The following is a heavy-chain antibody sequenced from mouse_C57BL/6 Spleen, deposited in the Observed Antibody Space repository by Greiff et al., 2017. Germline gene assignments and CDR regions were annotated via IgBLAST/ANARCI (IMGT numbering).Heavy chain of an antibody. Sequence: QVQLQQPGTELVKPGASVKLSCKASGYTFTSYWMHWVKQRPGQGLEWIGNINPSNGGTNYNEKFKGKATLTVDKSSSTAYMQLSSLTSEDSAVYYCAREGYDYSHYYAMDYWGQGTSVTVSS. J-gene: IGHJ4*01. CDR2: INPSNGGT. V-gene: IGHV1-53*01. CDR1: GYTFTSYW. CDR3: AREGYDYSHYYAMDY. D-gene: IGHD2-4*01.